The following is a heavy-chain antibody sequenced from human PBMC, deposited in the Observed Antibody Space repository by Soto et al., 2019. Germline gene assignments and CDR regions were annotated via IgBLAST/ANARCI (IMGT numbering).Heavy chain of an antibody. J-gene: IGHJ5*02. CDR1: GYTFTSYG. Sequence: ASVKVSCKASGYTFTSYGISWVRQAPGQGLEWMGWISAYNGNTNYAQKLQGRVTMTTDTSTSTAYMELRSLRSDDTAVYYCARDQANRGWYVKKWFDPWGQGTLVTVSS. D-gene: IGHD6-19*01. CDR2: ISAYNGNT. CDR3: ARDQANRGWYVKKWFDP. V-gene: IGHV1-18*01.